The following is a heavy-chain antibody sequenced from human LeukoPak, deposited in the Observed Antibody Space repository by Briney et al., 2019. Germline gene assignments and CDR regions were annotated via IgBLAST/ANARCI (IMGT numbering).Heavy chain of an antibody. CDR3: AASSQLGSYNWFDP. CDR1: GASFSDRY. J-gene: IGHJ5*02. V-gene: IGHV4-34*01. D-gene: IGHD1-1*01. CDR2: IDQSRST. Sequence: SETLSLTCAVYGASFSDRYWTWIRQPPGKGLEWIGEIDQSRSTKCNPSLKGRVTISLDTSKNQFSLDLTSVTAADTAIYYCAASSQLGSYNWFDPWGQGTPITVSS.